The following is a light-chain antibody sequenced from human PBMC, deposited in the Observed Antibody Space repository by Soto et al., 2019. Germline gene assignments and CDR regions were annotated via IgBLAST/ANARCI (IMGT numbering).Light chain of an antibody. J-gene: IGKJ1*01. CDR3: QQTYSNPPWT. Sequence: DIQMTQSPSSLSASVGDRVTITCRASQSINSYVNWYQQKPGKAPKLLIYAASSLQSGVPSRFSGSESGTDFTLTISSLQPEDFATYYCQQTYSNPPWTFGQVTEVEIK. V-gene: IGKV1-39*01. CDR2: AAS. CDR1: QSINSY.